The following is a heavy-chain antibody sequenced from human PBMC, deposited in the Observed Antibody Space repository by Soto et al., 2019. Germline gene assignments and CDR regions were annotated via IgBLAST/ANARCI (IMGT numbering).Heavy chain of an antibody. CDR2: ISSSGTSI. J-gene: IGHJ4*02. CDR1: RFTFSRYE. CDR3: ARDRGYTSGSYGGAFDF. D-gene: IGHD6-19*01. Sequence: GSLRLSCAASRFTFSRYEMNWVRQAPGKGLEWVASISSSGTSIYYADSVKGRFSISRDNDKNSVYLAMNSLRVDDTAVYYCARDRGYTSGSYGGAFDFWGQGTLVTAPQ. V-gene: IGHV3-48*03.